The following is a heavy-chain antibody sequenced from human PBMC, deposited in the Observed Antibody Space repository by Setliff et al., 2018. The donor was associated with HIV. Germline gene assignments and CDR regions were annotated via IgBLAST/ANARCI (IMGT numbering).Heavy chain of an antibody. CDR1: GYTFTSYS. CDR2: INAGDGNT. CDR3: AREIRNYDFWSGYWEDHYFDS. D-gene: IGHD3-3*01. V-gene: IGHV1-3*01. J-gene: IGHJ4*02. Sequence: ASVKVSCKASGYTFTSYSIHWVRQAPGQRLEWMGWINAGDGNTKYSQKFQGRVTITRDTSASTAYMELSSLRSEDTAVYYCAREIRNYDFWSGYWEDHYFDSWGQGTLVTVSS.